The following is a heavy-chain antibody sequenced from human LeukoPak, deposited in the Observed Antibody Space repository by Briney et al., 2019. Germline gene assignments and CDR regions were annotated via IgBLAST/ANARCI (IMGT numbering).Heavy chain of an antibody. CDR3: AKRIDFWSGYCFDY. J-gene: IGHJ4*02. CDR1: GYTFTSYD. D-gene: IGHD3-3*01. CDR2: MNPNSGNT. V-gene: IGHV1-8*01. Sequence: ASVKVSCKASGYTFTSYDINWVRQATGQGLEWMGWMNPNSGNTGYAQKFQGRVTMTRNTSISTAYMELSSLRSEDTAVYYCAKRIDFWSGYCFDYRGQGTLVTVSS.